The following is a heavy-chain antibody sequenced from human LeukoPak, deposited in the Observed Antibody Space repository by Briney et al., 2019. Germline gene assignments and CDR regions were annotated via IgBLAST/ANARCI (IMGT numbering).Heavy chain of an antibody. CDR3: ARGSRSQLRVGY. J-gene: IGHJ4*02. D-gene: IGHD2-15*01. V-gene: IGHV3-21*04. Sequence: GGSLRLSCAASGFTFSSYSMNWVRQAPGKGREWVSSISSSSSYIYYADSVKGRFTISRDNAKNSLYLQMNSLRAEDTAVYYCARGSRSQLRVGYWGQGTLVTVSS. CDR2: ISSSSSYI. CDR1: GFTFSSYS.